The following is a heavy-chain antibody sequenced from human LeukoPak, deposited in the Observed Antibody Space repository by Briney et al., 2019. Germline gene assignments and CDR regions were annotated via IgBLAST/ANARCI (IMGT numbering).Heavy chain of an antibody. D-gene: IGHD4-17*01. CDR2: MYYRGST. CDR3: ARAYGDYADY. J-gene: IGHJ4*02. V-gene: IGHV4-59*01. Sequence: SETLSVTCTVSGGSISGYYWSWIRQPPGKGLEWIGYMYYRGSTTYNPSLKSRVTISIDTSKNQFSLKVSSVTAADTAVYYCARAYGDYADYWGQGTLVTVSS. CDR1: GGSISGYY.